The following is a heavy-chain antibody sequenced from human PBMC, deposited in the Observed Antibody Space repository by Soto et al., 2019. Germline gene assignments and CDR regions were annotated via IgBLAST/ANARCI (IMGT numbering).Heavy chain of an antibody. CDR1: GFTFSSYA. Sequence: QVQLVESGGGVVQPGRSLRLSCAASGFTFSSYAMHWVRQAPGKGLEWVAVISYDGSNKYYADSVKGRFTISRDNSKNTLDLQMNSLRAEDTAVYYCAVYYDSSGSLGDWGQGTLVTVSS. J-gene: IGHJ4*02. CDR3: AVYYDSSGSLGD. CDR2: ISYDGSNK. D-gene: IGHD3-22*01. V-gene: IGHV3-30-3*01.